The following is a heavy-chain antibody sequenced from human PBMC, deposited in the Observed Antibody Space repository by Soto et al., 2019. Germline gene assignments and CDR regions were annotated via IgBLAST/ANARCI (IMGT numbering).Heavy chain of an antibody. J-gene: IGHJ3*01. V-gene: IGHV3-74*01. Sequence: LRLSCAASGFTFSSYWMHWVRQAPGKGLVWVSRIYSDGSSTSYADSVKGRFTISRDNAKNTLYLQMNSLRAEDTAVYYCARTMDYYDSRLRVFDVWGQGTMVTVSS. CDR1: GFTFSSYW. D-gene: IGHD3-22*01. CDR2: IYSDGSST. CDR3: ARTMDYYDSRLRVFDV.